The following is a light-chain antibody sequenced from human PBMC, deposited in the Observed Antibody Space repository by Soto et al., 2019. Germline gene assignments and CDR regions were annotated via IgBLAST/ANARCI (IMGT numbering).Light chain of an antibody. CDR3: QQYGTSPRT. V-gene: IGKV3-20*01. J-gene: IGKJ1*01. CDR1: QIVISRS. CDR2: DAS. Sequence: ESVLTQAPGTLSLSPGERATLSCRASQIVISRSLAWYQQKPGQAPRLLIYDASSRATGIPDRFSGSGSGTDFALTISRLEPEDFAVYYCQQYGTSPRTFGQGTKVDIK.